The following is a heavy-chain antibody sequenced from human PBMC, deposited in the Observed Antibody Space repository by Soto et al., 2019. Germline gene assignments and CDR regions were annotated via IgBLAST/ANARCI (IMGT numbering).Heavy chain of an antibody. V-gene: IGHV4-59*12. CDR2: IYYSGST. CDR3: ARESRCVNGACGNVFDI. D-gene: IGHD2-8*01. J-gene: IGHJ3*02. CDR1: GGSISTYY. Sequence: QVQLQESGPGLVTPSETLSLTCTVSGGSISTYYWTWIRQSPEKGLEWLGNIYYSGSTNYSPSLNSRLTISLDTSKNQFSLTLRSVTAADTAVYYCARESRCVNGACGNVFDIWGRGTKVTVSS.